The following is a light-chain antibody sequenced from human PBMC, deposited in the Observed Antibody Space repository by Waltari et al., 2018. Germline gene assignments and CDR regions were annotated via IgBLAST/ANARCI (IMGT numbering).Light chain of an antibody. Sequence: EIFMTQSPATLSLSPAERATLSCRASQSVSSNLAWYQQKPGQAPRLLIYGAFTRATGIPARFSGSGSGTEFTLTISSLQSEDFAVYYCQQYNNWPPWTFGQGTKVEIK. CDR3: QQYNNWPPWT. J-gene: IGKJ1*01. CDR1: QSVSSN. V-gene: IGKV3-15*01. CDR2: GAF.